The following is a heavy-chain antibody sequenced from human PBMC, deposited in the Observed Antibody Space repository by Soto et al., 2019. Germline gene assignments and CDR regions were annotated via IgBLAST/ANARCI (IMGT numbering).Heavy chain of an antibody. CDR3: AREGVRGMDV. V-gene: IGHV1-8*01. D-gene: IGHD3-16*01. J-gene: IGHJ6*02. CDR1: GYTFTSYD. CDR2: MNPNSANT. Sequence: QVQLVQSGAEVKKPGASVKVSRKASGYTFTSYDINWGRQATGQGLEWMGWMNPNSANTGYAQKFQGRVTMTRNTSISTAYMELSSQRSEDTAVYYGAREGVRGMDVWGQGTTVTVSS.